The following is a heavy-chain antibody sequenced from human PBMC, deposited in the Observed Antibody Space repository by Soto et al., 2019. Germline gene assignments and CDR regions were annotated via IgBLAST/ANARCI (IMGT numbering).Heavy chain of an antibody. J-gene: IGHJ6*02. D-gene: IGHD4-17*01. Sequence: QVQLVQSGAEVKKPGSSVKVSCKTSGGTFSSYAISWVRQAPGQGLEWMGGIIPIFGTANYAQKFQGRVTITADESTSTAYMELSRLRSEDTAVYYCARERTRLRKGGGGGRYYYYGMDVWGQGTTVTVSS. CDR2: IIPIFGTA. V-gene: IGHV1-69*01. CDR3: ARERTRLRKGGGGGRYYYYGMDV. CDR1: GGTFSSYA.